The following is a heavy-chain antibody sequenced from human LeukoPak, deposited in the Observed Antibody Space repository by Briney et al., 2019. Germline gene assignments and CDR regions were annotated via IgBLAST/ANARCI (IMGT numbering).Heavy chain of an antibody. CDR1: GYTFTDYY. CDR2: INPNSGGT. Sequence: GASVKVSCKASGYTFTDYYMHWVRQAPGQGLEWMGWINPNSGGTNYAQKFQGRVTMTRDTSISTAYMELSRLRSDDTAVYYCAMYNWNYAPRLPWGQGTLVTVSS. D-gene: IGHD1-7*01. CDR3: AMYNWNYAPRLP. V-gene: IGHV1-2*02. J-gene: IGHJ5*02.